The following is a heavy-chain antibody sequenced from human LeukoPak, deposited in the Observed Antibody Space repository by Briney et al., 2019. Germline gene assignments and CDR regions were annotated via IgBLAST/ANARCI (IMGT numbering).Heavy chain of an antibody. Sequence: SETLSLTCTVSGGSISSYYWSWIRQPPGRGLEWIGYIYYCGSTNYNPALKSRVTITVDTSKNQFSLKLSSVTAADTAVYYCAREGEDCSGGSCYTSEYFQHWGQGTLVTVSS. J-gene: IGHJ1*01. CDR2: IYYCGST. D-gene: IGHD2-15*01. V-gene: IGHV4-59*01. CDR1: GGSISSYY. CDR3: AREGEDCSGGSCYTSEYFQH.